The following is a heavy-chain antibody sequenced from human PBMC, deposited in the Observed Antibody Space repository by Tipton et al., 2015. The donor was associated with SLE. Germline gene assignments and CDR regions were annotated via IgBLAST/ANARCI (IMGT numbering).Heavy chain of an antibody. J-gene: IGHJ4*02. CDR1: GDSITSITRTNW. V-gene: IGHV4-4*01. Sequence: TLSLTCTVSGDSITSITRTNWWSWVRQPPGKGLEWIGEIFHSGSTNYRPSLKSRVIISVDTSKNQFSLKLSSVTAADTAVYFCAREVRQLLIYFDSWGQGTLVTVSS. CDR2: IFHSGST. D-gene: IGHD6-6*01. CDR3: AREVRQLLIYFDS.